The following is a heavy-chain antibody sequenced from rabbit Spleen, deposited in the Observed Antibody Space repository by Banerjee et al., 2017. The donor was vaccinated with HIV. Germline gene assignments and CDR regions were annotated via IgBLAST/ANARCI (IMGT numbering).Heavy chain of an antibody. CDR3: ARNFDL. V-gene: IGHV1S45*01. CDR2: IYAGSTGTT. CDR1: GFSFSSNW. J-gene: IGHJ4*01. Sequence: LEESGGGLVKPGGTLTLTCTVSGFSFSSNWIYWVRQAPGKGLEWIGTIYAGSTGTTDYASWAKGRFRISKTSSTTVTLQMTSLTAADTATYFCARNFDLWGPGTWSPS.